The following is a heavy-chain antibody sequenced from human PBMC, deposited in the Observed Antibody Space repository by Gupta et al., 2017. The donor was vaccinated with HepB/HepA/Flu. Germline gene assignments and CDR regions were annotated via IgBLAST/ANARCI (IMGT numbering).Heavy chain of an antibody. CDR1: GFTFSSDW. V-gene: IGHV3-7*01. CDR2: IKYDGSET. J-gene: IGHJ6*03. CDR3: ARTNYMDV. Sequence: EVQLVESGGGLVQPGESLRLSCAASGFTFSSDWMNWVRQAPGKGLEWVANIKYDGSETYYVDSVKGRFTISRDNAKNSLYLQMNSLGAEDTAVYYCARTNYMDVWGKGTTVTVSS.